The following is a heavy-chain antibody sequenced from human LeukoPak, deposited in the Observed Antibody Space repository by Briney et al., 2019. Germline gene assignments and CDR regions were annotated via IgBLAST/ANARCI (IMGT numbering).Heavy chain of an antibody. CDR1: GFTFSNAW. D-gene: IGHD3-22*01. CDR2: IKSKTDGGTT. Sequence: GGSLRLSCAASGFTFSNAWMRWVRQAPGKGLERVGRIKSKTDGGTTDYAARVKGRFTISRDDSKNTLFLQMNSLKTEDTAVYYCTTDSLGLYYYDSSGYGFDYWGQGTLVTVSS. J-gene: IGHJ4*02. CDR3: TTDSLGLYYYDSSGYGFDY. V-gene: IGHV3-15*01.